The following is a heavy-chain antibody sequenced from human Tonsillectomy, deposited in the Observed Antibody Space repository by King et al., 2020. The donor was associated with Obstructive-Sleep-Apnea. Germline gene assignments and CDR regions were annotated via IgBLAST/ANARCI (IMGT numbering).Heavy chain of an antibody. D-gene: IGHD3-10*01. CDR3: VKGDYGSGQSGGDV. Sequence: VQLVESGGGLVQHGRSLRLSCAVTVCSFDDYAMHWVGQAPGKGLWGVSGIGWNSGTIGYVDFVKGRFTISSDNAKNSLYLQMNSLRAAYTALYYCVKGDYGSGQSGGDVWGQGTTVTVSS. J-gene: IGHJ6*02. V-gene: IGHV3-9*01. CDR2: IGWNSGTI. CDR1: VCSFDDYA.